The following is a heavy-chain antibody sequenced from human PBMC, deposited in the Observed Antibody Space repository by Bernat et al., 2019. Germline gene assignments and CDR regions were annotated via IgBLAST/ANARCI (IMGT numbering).Heavy chain of an antibody. CDR3: ARPNLGYCSGGSCYRTYYYYGMDV. CDR1: GFTFSSYS. D-gene: IGHD2-15*01. J-gene: IGHJ6*02. V-gene: IGHV3-21*01. Sequence: EVQLVESGGGLVKPGGSLRLSCAASGFTFSSYSMNWVRQAPGKGLEWVSSISSSSSYIDYAASVKGRFTISRDNAKNALYLKMNSLSAEDTAVYYCARPNLGYCSGGSCYRTYYYYGMDVWGQGTTVTVSS. CDR2: ISSSSSYI.